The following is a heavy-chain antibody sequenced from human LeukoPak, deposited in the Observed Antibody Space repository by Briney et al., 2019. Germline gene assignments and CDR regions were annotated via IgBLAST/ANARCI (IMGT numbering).Heavy chain of an antibody. V-gene: IGHV4-34*01. CDR2: INHSGST. CDR1: GGSFSGYY. Sequence: SETLSLTCAVYGGSFSGYYWSWIRQPPGKGLEWIGEINHSGSTNYNPSLKSRVTISVDTSKNQFSLKLSPVTAADTAVYYCARARRGYYDSSGYYFDYWGQGTLVTVSS. CDR3: ARARRGYYDSSGYYFDY. D-gene: IGHD3-22*01. J-gene: IGHJ4*02.